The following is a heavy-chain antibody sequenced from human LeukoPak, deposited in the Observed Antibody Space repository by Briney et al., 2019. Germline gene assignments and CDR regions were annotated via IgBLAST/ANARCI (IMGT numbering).Heavy chain of an antibody. CDR1: GAFIYSSDW. CDR2: IYYTQST. CDR3: ARVPSVIDAFDI. D-gene: IGHD2-21*01. J-gene: IGHJ3*02. Sequence: SETLSLTCAVSGAFIYSSDWWTWVRQPPGKGLEWIVYIYYTQSTYYNPSLKSRLTTSVDTSKNHFSLRLSSMTAADTAVYYCARVPSVIDAFDIWGQGTMVTVSS. V-gene: IGHV4-31*11.